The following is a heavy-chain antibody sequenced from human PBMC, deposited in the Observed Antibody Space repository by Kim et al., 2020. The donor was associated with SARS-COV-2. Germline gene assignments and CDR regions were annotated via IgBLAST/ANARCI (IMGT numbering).Heavy chain of an antibody. Sequence: NPALQGRVTISVDTSKTQFSLKLSSVTAADTAVYYCASPNYYDSSHTGGYWGQGTLVTVSS. D-gene: IGHD3-22*01. V-gene: IGHV4-34*01. CDR3: ASPNYYDSSHTGGY. J-gene: IGHJ4*02.